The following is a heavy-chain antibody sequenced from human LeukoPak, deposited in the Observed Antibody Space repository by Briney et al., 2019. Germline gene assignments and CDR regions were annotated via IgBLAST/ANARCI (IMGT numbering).Heavy chain of an antibody. D-gene: IGHD6-13*01. J-gene: IGHJ4*02. CDR3: ARGPAAADTFFDS. Sequence: SGGSLRLSCAASGFTASNNYMSWVRQAPGKGLEWVSVIYSGGSTYHADSVKSRFTISRDNSKNTLYLQMNSLTAEDTAVYYCARGPAAADTFFDSWGQGTLVTVSS. V-gene: IGHV3-53*01. CDR1: GFTASNNY. CDR2: IYSGGST.